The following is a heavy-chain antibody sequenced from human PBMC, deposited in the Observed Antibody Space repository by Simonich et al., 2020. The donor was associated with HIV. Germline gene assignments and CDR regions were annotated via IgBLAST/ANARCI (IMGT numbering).Heavy chain of an antibody. Sequence: EVQLVESGGGLVKPGGSLRLSCAASGFTFRSYSMNWVRQAPGKGLEWVSSITSSSSYIYYANSVKGRFTISRDNAKNSLYLQTNSLRAEDTAVYYCARDGRKGSSTSCSDYWGQGTLVTVSS. CDR1: GFTFRSYS. D-gene: IGHD2-2*01. V-gene: IGHV3-21*01. J-gene: IGHJ4*02. CDR3: ARDGRKGSSTSCSDY. CDR2: ITSSSSYI.